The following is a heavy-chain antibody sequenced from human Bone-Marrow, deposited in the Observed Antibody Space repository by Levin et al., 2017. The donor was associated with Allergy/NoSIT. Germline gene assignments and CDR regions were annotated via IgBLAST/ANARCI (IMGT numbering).Heavy chain of an antibody. CDR3: ARGNPAPGDY. J-gene: IGHJ4*02. CDR1: GFTFSNYW. D-gene: IGHD3-10*01. Sequence: GESLTLSCAASGFTFSNYWIHWVRQAPGKGLVWVSRISTDGSSTTYADSVKGRFTISRDNAKNTLYLQMNSLRAEDTAVYYCARGNPAPGDYWGQGTLVTVSS. V-gene: IGHV3-74*01. CDR2: ISTDGSST.